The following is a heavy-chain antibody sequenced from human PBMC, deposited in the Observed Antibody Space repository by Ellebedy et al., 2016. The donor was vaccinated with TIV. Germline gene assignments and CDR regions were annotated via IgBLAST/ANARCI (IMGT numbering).Heavy chain of an antibody. CDR3: ARNLITRDYVLGYYYYYGMDV. CDR2: ISSSSSYT. D-gene: IGHD4-17*01. V-gene: IGHV3-11*06. J-gene: IGHJ6*02. CDR1: GFTFSDYY. Sequence: GESLKISCAASGFTFSDYYMSWIRQAPGQGLEWLSYISSSSSYTHYADSVKGRFTISRDNSKNTLYLKMNSLRAEDTAVYYCARNLITRDYVLGYYYYYGMDVWGQGTTVTVSS.